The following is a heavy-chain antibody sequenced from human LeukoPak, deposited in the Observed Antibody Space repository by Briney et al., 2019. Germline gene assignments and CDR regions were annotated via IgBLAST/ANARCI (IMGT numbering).Heavy chain of an antibody. Sequence: ASVKVSCKASGYTFTGNYMRWVRQAPGQGLEWMGWIFPNSGGTEYALKFQGRVTMTRDTSISTAYMELSSLRSDDTAVYYCVAVTYTNYDDFDYWGQGTLVTVSS. J-gene: IGHJ4*02. CDR2: IFPNSGGT. D-gene: IGHD4-4*01. V-gene: IGHV1-2*02. CDR1: GYTFTGNY. CDR3: VAVTYTNYDDFDY.